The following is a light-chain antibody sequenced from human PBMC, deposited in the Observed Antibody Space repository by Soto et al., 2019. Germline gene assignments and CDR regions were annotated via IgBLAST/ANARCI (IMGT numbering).Light chain of an antibody. V-gene: IGLV7-43*01. CDR3: LLYYGGAQLV. CDR1: TGAVTSGYY. CDR2: STS. Sequence: QTVVTQEPSLTGSPGGTVTLTCASSTGAVTSGYYPNWFQQQPGQAPRALIYSTSNQHSWTPARFSGSLLGGKAALTLSGVQPEDEAEYYCLLYYGGAQLVFGGGTKVTVL. J-gene: IGLJ2*01.